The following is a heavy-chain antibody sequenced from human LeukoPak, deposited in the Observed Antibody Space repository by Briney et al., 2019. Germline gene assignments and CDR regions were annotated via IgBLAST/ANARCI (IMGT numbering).Heavy chain of an antibody. Sequence: GGSLRLSCAASGFTFSSYAMSWVRQAPGKGLEWVSAISGSGGSTYYADSVKGRFTISRDNSKNTLYLQMNSLRAEDTAVYYCAKWSGITHYDFWSGYYTRGYYFDYWGQGTLVTVSS. J-gene: IGHJ4*02. CDR3: AKWSGITHYDFWSGYYTRGYYFDY. V-gene: IGHV3-23*01. D-gene: IGHD3-3*01. CDR1: GFTFSSYA. CDR2: ISGSGGST.